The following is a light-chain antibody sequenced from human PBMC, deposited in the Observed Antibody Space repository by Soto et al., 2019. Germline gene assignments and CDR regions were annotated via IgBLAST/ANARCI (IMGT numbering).Light chain of an antibody. Sequence: DIQMTQSPSTLSGSVGDRVTITCRASQTISSWLAWYQQKPGKAPKRLIYAASSLQSGVPSRFSGSGSGTEFTLTISSLQPDDFATYYCQQYNSYWTFGQGTKVDI. V-gene: IGKV1-5*01. CDR1: QTISSW. CDR2: AAS. CDR3: QQYNSYWT. J-gene: IGKJ1*01.